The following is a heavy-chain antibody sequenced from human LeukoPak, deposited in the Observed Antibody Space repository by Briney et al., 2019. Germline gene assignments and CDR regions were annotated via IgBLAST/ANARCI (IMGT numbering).Heavy chain of an antibody. V-gene: IGHV4-59*01. CDR2: IYYSGTT. CDR1: GGSISRTYY. CDR3: ARGSLWYLH. J-gene: IGHJ4*02. D-gene: IGHD4-23*01. Sequence: SETLSLTCTVSGGSISRTYYWSWIRQPPGKGLEWIGYIYYSGTTNYNPSLKSRVTISVDTSKNQFSLKLSSVTAADTAVYFCARGSLWYLHWGQGTLVTVSS.